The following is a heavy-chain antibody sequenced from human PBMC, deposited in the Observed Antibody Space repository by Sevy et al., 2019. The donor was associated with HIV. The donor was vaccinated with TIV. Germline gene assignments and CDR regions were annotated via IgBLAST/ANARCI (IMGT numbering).Heavy chain of an antibody. Sequence: ASVKVSCKASGYNFYIHWVRQAPGQGLEWMGPVTPNSGATTYAQRFQGRVAMTMDTSISTAYMELSGLKSDDTAIYYCAGQSLGWYNWFDPWGQGTLVTVSS. D-gene: IGHD6-19*01. CDR1: GYNFY. CDR3: AGQSLGWYNWFDP. CDR2: VTPNSGAT. J-gene: IGHJ5*02. V-gene: IGHV1-2*06.